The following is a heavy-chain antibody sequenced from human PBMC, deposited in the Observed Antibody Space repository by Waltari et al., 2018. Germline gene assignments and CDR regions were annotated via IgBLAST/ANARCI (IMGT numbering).Heavy chain of an antibody. V-gene: IGHV1-69*01. CDR3: ARPDYGGNSFAEYFQH. D-gene: IGHD4-17*01. CDR2: IIPIFGTA. CDR1: GGTFSSYA. Sequence: QVQLVQSGAEVKKPGSSVKVSCKASGGTFSSYAISWVRQAPGQGLEWMGGIIPIFGTANYAQKSQGRVTITADESTSTAYMELSSLRSEDTAVYYCARPDYGGNSFAEYFQHWGQGTLVTVSS. J-gene: IGHJ1*01.